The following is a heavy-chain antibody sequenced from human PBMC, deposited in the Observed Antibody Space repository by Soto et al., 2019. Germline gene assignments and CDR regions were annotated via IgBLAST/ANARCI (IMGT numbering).Heavy chain of an antibody. J-gene: IGHJ5*02. CDR1: GYTFSNYG. Sequence: ASVKVSCKTSGYTFSNYGITWVRQAPGQPLEWLGWISLYSDGTSYAQKFRGRVSMTTDTSTTTAYMELRSLRSDDTAVYYCARVVPGAEAWFGPWGQGTLVTVSS. CDR2: ISLYSDGT. CDR3: ARVVPGAEAWFGP. V-gene: IGHV1-18*01.